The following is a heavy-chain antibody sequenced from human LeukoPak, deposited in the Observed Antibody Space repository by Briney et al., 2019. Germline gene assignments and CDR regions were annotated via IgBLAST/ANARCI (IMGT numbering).Heavy chain of an antibody. J-gene: IGHJ4*02. D-gene: IGHD2-15*01. V-gene: IGHV4-59*01. CDR1: RRSISTYY. CDR3: ARGGYESCSAGSCLLGNY. CDR2: IYYSGTT. Sequence: KTSETLSLTCTLSRRSISTYYWSSIRQPPGKGLEWIGYIYYSGTTNYHPSLQSRVTMSVDTSTNQFTLNLASVTAADTAVYYCARGGYESCSAGSCLLGNYWGQGIVVAVSS.